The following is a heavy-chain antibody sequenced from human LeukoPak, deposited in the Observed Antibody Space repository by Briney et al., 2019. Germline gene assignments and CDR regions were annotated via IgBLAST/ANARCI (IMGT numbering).Heavy chain of an antibody. Sequence: GGSLRLSCAASGFTFSTYDMSWIRQAPGKGLEWVSYISSSGSTIYYADSVKGRFTISRDNAKNSLYLQMNSLRAEDTAVYYCARGRSSWYYSFDYWGQGTLVTVSS. CDR1: GFTFSTYD. J-gene: IGHJ4*02. D-gene: IGHD6-13*01. CDR2: ISSSGSTI. CDR3: ARGRSSWYYSFDY. V-gene: IGHV3-11*01.